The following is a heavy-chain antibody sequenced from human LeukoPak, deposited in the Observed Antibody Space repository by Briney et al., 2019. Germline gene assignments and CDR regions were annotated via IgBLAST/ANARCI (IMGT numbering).Heavy chain of an antibody. CDR3: ARLGVGYDIQHWFDH. Sequence: SVKVSCKASGGTFSYAISWVRQAPGQGLERMGGIIPIFGTADYAQQFQGRGTMTTDESRSTAYMELSSLRSDDTAVYYCARLGVGYDIQHWFDHWGQGTLVTVSS. V-gene: IGHV1-69*05. J-gene: IGHJ5*02. D-gene: IGHD3-9*01. CDR2: IIPIFGTA. CDR1: GGTFSYA.